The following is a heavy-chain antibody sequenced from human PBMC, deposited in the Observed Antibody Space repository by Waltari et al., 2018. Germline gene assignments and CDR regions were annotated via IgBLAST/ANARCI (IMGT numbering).Heavy chain of an antibody. J-gene: IGHJ4*02. CDR2: IRNMGGNT. CDR3: VKGGWGFGAFYEQH. Sequence: EVQLLESGGGLVQPGGSLRLSCAASGFSFSNYDMAWVRQAPGKGLGWVPGIRNMGGNTYYGDSVKCRFAISREKSRNTLHLQMGRLRPEDTALYYCVKGGWGFGAFYEQHWGQGIQVTVSS. D-gene: IGHD3-10*01. V-gene: IGHV3-23*01. CDR1: GFSFSNYD.